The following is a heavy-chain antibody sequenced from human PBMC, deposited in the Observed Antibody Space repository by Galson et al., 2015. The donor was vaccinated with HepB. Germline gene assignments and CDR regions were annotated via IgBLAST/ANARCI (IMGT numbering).Heavy chain of an antibody. D-gene: IGHD5-12*01. J-gene: IGHJ3*02. Sequence: SVKVSCKASGYSFINYGMNWVRQAPGQRLEWMGWISAGNGNTKYSQTFQGRVTITRDTSASTDYMELSSLRSEDTAVYYCARDRGYSTGFSAAFDIWGQGTMVTVSS. V-gene: IGHV1-3*01. CDR1: GYSFINYG. CDR2: ISAGNGNT. CDR3: ARDRGYSTGFSAAFDI.